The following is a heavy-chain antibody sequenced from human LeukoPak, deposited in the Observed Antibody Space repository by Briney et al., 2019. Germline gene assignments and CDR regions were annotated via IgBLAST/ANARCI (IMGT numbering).Heavy chain of an antibody. V-gene: IGHV3-23*01. D-gene: IGHD2-21*01. CDR1: GFIFSNNG. J-gene: IGHJ4*02. CDR3: AKAVGVIYMGIDF. CDR2: IRGSAGNA. Sequence: PGGSLRLSCAASGFIFSNNGMSWVRQAPGRGLEGVSSIRGSAGNAYYADSVKGRFTISRDDSTNTLYLQMSSLRAEDTAMYYCAKAVGVIYMGIDFWGQGALVTVSS.